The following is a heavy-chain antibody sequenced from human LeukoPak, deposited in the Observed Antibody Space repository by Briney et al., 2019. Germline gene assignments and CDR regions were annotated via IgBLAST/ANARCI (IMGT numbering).Heavy chain of an antibody. J-gene: IGHJ4*02. CDR1: GYTFTSYY. CDR3: ARDGGDYEPVHY. Sequence: ASVKVSCKASGYTFTSYYMHWVRQAPGQGLEWMGIINPSGGSTSYAQKFQGRVTMTRDMSTSTVYMELSSLRSEDTAVYYCARDGGDYEPVHYWGQGTLVTVSS. D-gene: IGHD4-17*01. CDR2: INPSGGST. V-gene: IGHV1-46*01.